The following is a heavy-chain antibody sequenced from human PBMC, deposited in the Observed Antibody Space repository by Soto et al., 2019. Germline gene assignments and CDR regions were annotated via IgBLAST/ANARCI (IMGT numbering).Heavy chain of an antibody. CDR3: ASVPDY. D-gene: IGHD2-2*01. J-gene: IGHJ4*02. CDR1: GGSISSGGYS. Sequence: QLQLQESGSGLVKPSQTLSLTCAVSGGSISSGGYSWSWIRQPPGKGLEWIGYMYHSGSTYYNPSLKSRVTISIGSAKNQFALKLSSVTAADTAVYYCASVPDYWGQGILVTVSS. V-gene: IGHV4-30-2*01. CDR2: MYHSGST.